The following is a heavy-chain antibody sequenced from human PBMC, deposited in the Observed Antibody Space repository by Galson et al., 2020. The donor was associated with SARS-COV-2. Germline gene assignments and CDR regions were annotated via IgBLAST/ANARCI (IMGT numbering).Heavy chain of an antibody. V-gene: IGHV3-30*09. CDR2: ISDDGSNQ. CDR1: GFTFRRYA. CDR3: ARDGADVTRGISVPGMPGY. D-gene: IGHD6-19*01. Sequence: GGSLTLSCTVSGFTFRRYAMHWVRQAPGKGLEWVAFISDDGSNQYYADPVKGRFAISRDNSKDTLWLQMNSLRTEDTALYFCARDGADVTRGISVPGMPGYWGQGTRVSVSS. J-gene: IGHJ4*02.